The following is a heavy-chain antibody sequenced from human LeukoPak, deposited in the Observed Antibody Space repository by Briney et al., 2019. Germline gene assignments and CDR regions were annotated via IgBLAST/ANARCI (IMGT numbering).Heavy chain of an antibody. V-gene: IGHV3-30*18. CDR2: ISYDGSNK. Sequence: PGRSLRLSCAASGFTFSSYGMHWVRQASGKGLEWVAVISYDGSNKYYADSVKGRFTISRDNSKNTLYLQMNSLRAEDTAVYYCAKDQVLAYYDSSGYYGGTFDYWGQGTLVTVSS. D-gene: IGHD3-22*01. CDR3: AKDQVLAYYDSSGYYGGTFDY. CDR1: GFTFSSYG. J-gene: IGHJ4*02.